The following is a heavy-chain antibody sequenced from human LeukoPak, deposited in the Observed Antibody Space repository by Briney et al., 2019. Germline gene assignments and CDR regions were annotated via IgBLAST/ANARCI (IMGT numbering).Heavy chain of an antibody. CDR3: ASSGLVVDTAMGQDLYYYYGMDV. V-gene: IGHV3-7*01. J-gene: IGHJ6*02. CDR1: GFTFSSYW. Sequence: PGGSLRLSCAASGFTFSSYWMSWVRQAPGKGLEWVANIKQDGSEKYYVDSVKGRFTISRDNAKNSLYLQMNSLRAEDTAVYYCASSGLVVDTAMGQDLYYYYGMDVWGQGTTVTVSS. CDR2: IKQDGSEK. D-gene: IGHD5-18*01.